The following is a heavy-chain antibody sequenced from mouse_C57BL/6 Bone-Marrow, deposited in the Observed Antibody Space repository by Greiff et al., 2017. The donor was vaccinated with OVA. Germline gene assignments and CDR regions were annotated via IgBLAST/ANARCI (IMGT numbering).Heavy chain of an antibody. J-gene: IGHJ4*01. CDR2: IYPRDGST. V-gene: IGHV1-78*01. CDR3: ARADYDGAIYAMDY. CDR1: GYTFTDYT. Sequence: VQLQQSDAELVKPGASVKISCKVSGYTFTDYTIHWMKQRPEQGLDWIGYIYPRDGSTKYNEKFKGKATLTADKSSSTAYMQLNSLTSEDSAVYFCARADYDGAIYAMDYWGQGTSVTVSS. D-gene: IGHD2-4*01.